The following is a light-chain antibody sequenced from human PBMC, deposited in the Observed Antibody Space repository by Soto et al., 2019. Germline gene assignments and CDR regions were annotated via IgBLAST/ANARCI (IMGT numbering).Light chain of an antibody. Sequence: QSVLTQPPSVSGAPGQRVTISCTGSSSNVGAGYDVHWYQQLPGTAPKLLIYGNYNRPSEVPDRFSGSKSGTSASLAITGLQAEDEVDYYCQSYDNSLSNYVFGTGTKVTVL. CDR2: GNY. CDR3: QSYDNSLSNYV. CDR1: SSNVGAGYD. V-gene: IGLV1-40*01. J-gene: IGLJ1*01.